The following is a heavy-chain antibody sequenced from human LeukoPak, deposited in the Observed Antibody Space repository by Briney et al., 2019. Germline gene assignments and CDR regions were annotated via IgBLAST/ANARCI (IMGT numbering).Heavy chain of an antibody. J-gene: IGHJ4*02. CDR2: IFYRGGT. Sequence: SETLSLTCTVSGGSMSSSSFYWGWIRQPPGKGLEWIGSIFYRGGTYYSPSLRSRVTISLDTSKNQFSLNVTSVTAADTAVYYCARLHDFWSGYYNYWGQGTLVTVSS. CDR3: ARLHDFWSGYYNY. CDR1: GGSMSSSSFY. D-gene: IGHD3-3*01. V-gene: IGHV4-39*01.